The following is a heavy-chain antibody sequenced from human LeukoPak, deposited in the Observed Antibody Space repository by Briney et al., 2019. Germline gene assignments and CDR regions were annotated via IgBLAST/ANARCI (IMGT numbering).Heavy chain of an antibody. CDR2: IYYSGST. CDR1: GGSIDNYY. D-gene: IGHD5-24*01. Sequence: PSETLSLTCTVSGGSIDNYYWTWIRQPPWKGLEWIGYIYYSGSTNYNPALNSRVTISIDPSKSHFPLKLNSVTAADTAVYFCARGEMATTFVWGQGALVTVSA. CDR3: ARGEMATTFV. J-gene: IGHJ4*02. V-gene: IGHV4-59*01.